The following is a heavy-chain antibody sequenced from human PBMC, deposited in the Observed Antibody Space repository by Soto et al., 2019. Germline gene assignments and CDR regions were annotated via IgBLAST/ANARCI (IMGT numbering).Heavy chain of an antibody. J-gene: IGHJ4*02. CDR1: GGSISSYY. Sequence: SETLSLTCTVSGGSISSYYWSWIRQPPGKGLEWIGYIYYSGSTNYNPSLKSRVTISVDTSKNQFSLKLSSVTAADTAVYYCARMEVAGTSSSFVDYWGQGTLVTVSS. CDR3: ARMEVAGTSSSFVDY. V-gene: IGHV4-59*01. D-gene: IGHD6-19*01. CDR2: IYYSGST.